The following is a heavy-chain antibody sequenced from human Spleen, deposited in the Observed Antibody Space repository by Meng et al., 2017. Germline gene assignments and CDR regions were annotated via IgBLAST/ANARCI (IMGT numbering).Heavy chain of an antibody. CDR3: ARGVMGDF. V-gene: IGHV4-34*01. CDR1: GGFFTGYD. CDR2: INHGGNT. Sequence: HVPLHRLCGGLLKPSETLSLTCAVSGGFFTGYDWSWVRQSPSKGLEWIGQINHGGNTKYNPSLKSRVTLSIDTSKNQFSLNMRSVTAADTAVYYCARGVMGDFWGQGALVTVSS. J-gene: IGHJ4*02.